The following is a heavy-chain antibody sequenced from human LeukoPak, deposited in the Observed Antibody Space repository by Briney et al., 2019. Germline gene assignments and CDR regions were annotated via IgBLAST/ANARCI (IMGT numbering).Heavy chain of an antibody. V-gene: IGHV1-69*02. CDR1: GYTLTAYY. CDR3: ARQGSSGWLFDY. J-gene: IGHJ4*02. D-gene: IGHD6-19*01. Sequence: SVKVSCKASGYTLTAYYIYWVRQAPGQGLEWMGRIIPILGIANYAQKFQGRVTITADKSTSTAYMELSSLRSEDTAVYYCARQGSSGWLFDYWGQGTLVTVSS. CDR2: IIPILGIA.